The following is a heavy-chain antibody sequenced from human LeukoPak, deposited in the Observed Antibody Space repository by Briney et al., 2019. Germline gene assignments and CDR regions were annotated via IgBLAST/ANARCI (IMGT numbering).Heavy chain of an antibody. D-gene: IGHD3-3*01. CDR2: ISSNGGST. Sequence: GGSLRLSCAASGFTFSSYAMHWVRQAPGKGLEYVSAISSNGGSTYYANSVKGRFTISRDNSKNTLYLQMGSLRAEDMAVYYRARVYDFWSGYPNSGYMDVWGKGTTVTVSS. V-gene: IGHV3-64*01. CDR1: GFTFSSYA. J-gene: IGHJ6*03. CDR3: ARVYDFWSGYPNSGYMDV.